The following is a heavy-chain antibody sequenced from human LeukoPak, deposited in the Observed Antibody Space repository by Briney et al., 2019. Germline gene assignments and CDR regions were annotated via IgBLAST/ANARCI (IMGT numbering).Heavy chain of an antibody. V-gene: IGHV4-59*12. J-gene: IGHJ4*02. CDR2: IYYSGST. CDR1: GVSISSYY. Sequence: PSETLSLTCTVSGVSISSYYWSWIRQPPGKGLEWIGYIYYSGSTNYNPSLKSRVTISVDTSKNQFSLKLSSVTAADTAVYYCARGRGMVRGVITLWGQGTLVTVSS. CDR3: ARGRGMVRGVITL. D-gene: IGHD3-10*01.